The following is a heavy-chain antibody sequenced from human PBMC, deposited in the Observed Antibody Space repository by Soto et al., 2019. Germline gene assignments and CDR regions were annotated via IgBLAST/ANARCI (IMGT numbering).Heavy chain of an antibody. D-gene: IGHD2-15*01. CDR3: ATSYGSAWYTY. CDR1: GFAFSNYS. CDR2: IRSSGSPT. Sequence: GGSLRLSCVASGFAFSNYSMNWVRQAPGKGLEWVSYIRSSGSPTYYAGSVKGRFTISRDNAKKSLYLQLTSVTVADTAVYYCATSYGSAWYTYWGQGTQVTVSS. J-gene: IGHJ4*02. V-gene: IGHV3-48*01.